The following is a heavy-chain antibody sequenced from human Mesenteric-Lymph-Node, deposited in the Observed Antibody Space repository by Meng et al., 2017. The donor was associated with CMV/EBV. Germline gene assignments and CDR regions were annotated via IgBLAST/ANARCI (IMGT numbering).Heavy chain of an antibody. CDR2: ISYDGSNK. V-gene: IGHV3-30*14. J-gene: IGHJ4*02. D-gene: IGHD4-17*01. Sequence: SGAASGFTFSSYAMHWVRQAPGKGLEWVAVISYDGSNKYSADSVKGRFTISRDNSKNTLYLQMNSLRPEDTAVYYCARSPPENYGDYYYFDYWGQGTLVTVSS. CDR1: GFTFSSYA. CDR3: ARSPPENYGDYYYFDY.